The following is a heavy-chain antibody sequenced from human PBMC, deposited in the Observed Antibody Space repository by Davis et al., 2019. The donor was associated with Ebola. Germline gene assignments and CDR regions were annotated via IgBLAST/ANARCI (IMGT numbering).Heavy chain of an antibody. Sequence: PSETLSLTCTVSGGSISSSSYYWSWIRQPPGKGLEWIGEINHSGSTNYNPSLKSRVTISVDTSKNQFSLKLSSVTAADTAVYYCARGVCSGGSCYDLFDYWGQGTLVTVSS. CDR1: GGSISSSSYY. V-gene: IGHV4-39*07. CDR3: ARGVCSGGSCYDLFDY. CDR2: INHSGST. J-gene: IGHJ4*02. D-gene: IGHD2-15*01.